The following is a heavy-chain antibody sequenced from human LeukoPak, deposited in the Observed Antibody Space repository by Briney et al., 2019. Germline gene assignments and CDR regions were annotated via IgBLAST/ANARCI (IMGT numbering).Heavy chain of an antibody. CDR1: GGSISSSIYY. V-gene: IGHV4-39*01. CDR2: IYYSGST. Sequence: SETLSLTCSVSGGSISSSIYYWGWIRQPPGKGLEWIGSIYYSGSTYYNPSLKSRVTISVDTSKNQFSLNLSSVTAADTAVYYCARQDYSNHVAYFDYWGQGTLSPSPQ. J-gene: IGHJ4*02. D-gene: IGHD4-11*01. CDR3: ARQDYSNHVAYFDY.